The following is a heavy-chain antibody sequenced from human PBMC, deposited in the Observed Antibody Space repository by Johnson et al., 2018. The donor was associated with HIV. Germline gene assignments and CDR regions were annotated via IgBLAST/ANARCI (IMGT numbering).Heavy chain of an antibody. CDR2: IKSKADGGTT. Sequence: VQLVESGGGLVQPGGSLRLSCAASGFTFSNAWMSWVRQAPGKGLEWVGRIKSKADGGTTDYAAPVKGRFTISRDDSKNILYLQMNSLRAEDTAVYYCARDLSGGGLGHAFDIWGQGTMVTVSS. CDR3: ARDLSGGGLGHAFDI. D-gene: IGHD3-16*01. CDR1: GFTFSNAW. J-gene: IGHJ3*02. V-gene: IGHV3-15*01.